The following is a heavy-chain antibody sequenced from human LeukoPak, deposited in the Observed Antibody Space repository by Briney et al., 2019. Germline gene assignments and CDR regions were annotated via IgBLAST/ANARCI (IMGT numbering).Heavy chain of an antibody. Sequence: SETLSLTCTVSGGSISSYYWSWIRQPPGKGLEWIGYIYYSGSTNYNPSLKSRVTISVDTSKNQFSLKLSSVTAADTAVYYCARELRVSSSWYSLGRFDPWGQGILVTVSS. J-gene: IGHJ5*02. D-gene: IGHD6-13*01. CDR1: GGSISSYY. V-gene: IGHV4-59*01. CDR3: ARELRVSSSWYSLGRFDP. CDR2: IYYSGST.